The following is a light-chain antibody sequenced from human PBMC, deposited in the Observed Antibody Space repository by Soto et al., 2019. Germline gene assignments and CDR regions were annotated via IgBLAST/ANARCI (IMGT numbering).Light chain of an antibody. CDR3: ATWDGSLSAYV. CDR2: SNI. J-gene: IGLJ1*01. Sequence: QSVLTQSPSASGTPGQGVTISCAGSSSNIGSNTVDWYQQFPGTAPKLLIYSNIKRPSGVPDRFSGSKSVTSASLAIRGLQSEDEADYFCATWDGSLSAYVFAKGTKVTVL. V-gene: IGLV1-44*01. CDR1: SSNIGSNT.